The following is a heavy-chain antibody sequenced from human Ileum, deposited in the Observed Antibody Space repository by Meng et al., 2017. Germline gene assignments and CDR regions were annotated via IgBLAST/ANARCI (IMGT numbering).Heavy chain of an antibody. CDR1: GFTFSSYD. CDR2: ISTSGSTI. CDR3: ARAPPDY. Sequence: GESLKISCAASGFTFSSYDMNWVRQAPGKGLEWVSWISTSGSTIYYADSVKGRFTITIDNAKNSLYLQMNSLRGEDTAVYDCARAPPDYWGQGTRVAVSS. J-gene: IGHJ4*02. V-gene: IGHV3-48*03.